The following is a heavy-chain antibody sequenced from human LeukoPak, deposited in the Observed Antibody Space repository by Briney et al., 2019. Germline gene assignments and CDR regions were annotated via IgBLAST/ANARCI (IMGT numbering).Heavy chain of an antibody. J-gene: IGHJ4*02. V-gene: IGHV4-59*01. CDR3: AREKKFYFDY. CDR2: IYYSGST. CDR1: GGSISSYY. Sequence: PSETLSLTCTVSGGSISSYYWSWIRQPPGKGLEWIGYIYYSGSTNYNPSLKSRVTISVDTSKNQFSLKLSSVTAADTAVYYCAREKKFYFDYWGQGTLVTVSS.